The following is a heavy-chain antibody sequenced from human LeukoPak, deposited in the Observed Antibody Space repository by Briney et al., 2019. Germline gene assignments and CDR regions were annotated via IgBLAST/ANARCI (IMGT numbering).Heavy chain of an antibody. CDR1: GFTFDDYA. D-gene: IGHD1-14*01. Sequence: GGSLRLSCAASGFTFDDYAVHWVRQAPGKGLEWVSGISWDSGSLGYADSVKGRFTISRDNAKNSLYLQMNSLRAEDTALYYCAKDIRMGIIYYFDYWGQGTLVTVSS. CDR2: ISWDSGSL. J-gene: IGHJ4*02. CDR3: AKDIRMGIIYYFDY. V-gene: IGHV3-9*01.